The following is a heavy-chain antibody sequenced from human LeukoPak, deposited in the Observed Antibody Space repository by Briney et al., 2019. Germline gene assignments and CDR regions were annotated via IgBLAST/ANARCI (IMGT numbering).Heavy chain of an antibody. V-gene: IGHV1-69*05. J-gene: IGHJ4*02. CDR2: IIPIFGTA. CDR1: GGTSSSYA. CDR3: ARDYGGNSDY. Sequence: ASVKVSCKASGGTSSSYAISWVRQAPGQGLEWMGGIIPIFGTANYAQKFQGRVTITTDESTSTAYMELSSLRSEDTAVYYCARDYGGNSDYWGQGTLVTVSS. D-gene: IGHD4-23*01.